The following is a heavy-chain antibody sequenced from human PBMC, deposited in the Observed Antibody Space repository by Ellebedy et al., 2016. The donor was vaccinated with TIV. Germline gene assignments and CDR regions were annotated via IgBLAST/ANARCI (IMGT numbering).Heavy chain of an antibody. CDR1: GYTFTTYA. J-gene: IGHJ3*02. V-gene: IGHV1-3*01. CDR2: INAGNGNT. Sequence: ASVKVSCKASGYTFTTYAIHWVRQAPGQSLEWMGWINAGNGNTKYSQKFQGRVTITRDTSASTAYMELSSLRSEDTAVYYCASDYYDSSGFLNAFDIWGQGTMVTVSS. CDR3: ASDYYDSSGFLNAFDI. D-gene: IGHD3-22*01.